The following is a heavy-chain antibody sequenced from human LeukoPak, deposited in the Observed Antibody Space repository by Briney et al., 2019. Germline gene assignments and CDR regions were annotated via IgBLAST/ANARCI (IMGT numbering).Heavy chain of an antibody. J-gene: IGHJ4*02. V-gene: IGHV3-21*06. D-gene: IGHD3-16*01. CDR3: ARGGRRF. CDR1: GFTFSNYS. CDR2: IGSSGSYI. Sequence: GGSLRLSCAASGFTFSNYSMNWVRQAPGKGLEWVSSIGSSGSYIYYADSVKGRFTISRDNAKNSLYLQMNSLRGEDTAVYYCARGGRRFWGQGTLVTVSS.